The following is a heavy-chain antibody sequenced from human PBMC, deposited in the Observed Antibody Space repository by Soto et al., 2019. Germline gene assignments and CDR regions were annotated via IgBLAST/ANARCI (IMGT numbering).Heavy chain of an antibody. Sequence: ASVKVSCKASGYTLSTHAMHWVRQAPGQSXEWMGWINAGNDNTKYSQRLQDRVTIIRDTSASTVYMELSSLRSEDTAVYYCARDQYYNIWSGYYMGTPFDYWGQGTQVTASS. V-gene: IGHV1-3*01. D-gene: IGHD3-3*01. J-gene: IGHJ4*02. CDR1: GYTLSTHA. CDR3: ARDQYYNIWSGYYMGTPFDY. CDR2: INAGNDNT.